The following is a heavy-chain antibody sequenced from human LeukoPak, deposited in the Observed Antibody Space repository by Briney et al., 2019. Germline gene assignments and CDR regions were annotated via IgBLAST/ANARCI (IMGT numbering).Heavy chain of an antibody. J-gene: IGHJ4*02. CDR1: GFTFSSYS. CDR3: ARDLVAGGFDY. D-gene: IGHD2-15*01. Sequence: GGSLRLSCAASGFTFSSYSMNWVRQAPGKGLEWVSSISSSSSYIYYADSVKGRFTISRDNAKNSLYLQMNSLRAEDAAVYYCARDLVAGGFDYWGQGTLVTVSS. V-gene: IGHV3-21*01. CDR2: ISSSSSYI.